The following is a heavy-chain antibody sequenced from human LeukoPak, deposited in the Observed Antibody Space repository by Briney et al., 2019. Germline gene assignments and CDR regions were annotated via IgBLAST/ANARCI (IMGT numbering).Heavy chain of an antibody. CDR1: GFTFSSYG. V-gene: IGHV3-30*03. J-gene: IGHJ3*02. Sequence: GGSLRLSCAASGFTFSSYGMHWVRQAPGKGLEWVAVISYDGSNKYYADSVKGRFTISRDNSKNTLYLQMNSLRAEDTAVYYCARLNTAMTLMGGDHDAFDIWGLGTMVTVSS. CDR2: ISYDGSNK. CDR3: ARLNTAMTLMGGDHDAFDI. D-gene: IGHD5-18*01.